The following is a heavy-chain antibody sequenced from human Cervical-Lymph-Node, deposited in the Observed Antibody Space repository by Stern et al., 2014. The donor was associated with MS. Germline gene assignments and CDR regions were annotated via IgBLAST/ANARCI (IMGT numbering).Heavy chain of an antibody. V-gene: IGHV5-51*01. CDR1: GYSFNIYW. CDR3: ARRGMDV. CDR2: IYPDVSDS. J-gene: IGHJ6*02. Sequence: MQLVQSGAEVKKPGESLKISCKGFGYSFNIYWIAWVRQTPGKGLEWTRSIYPDVSDSGYSASFPGQVTFSVDKSVSTAYLQWSSVKPSDAATYFCARRGMDVWGQGTSVTVSS.